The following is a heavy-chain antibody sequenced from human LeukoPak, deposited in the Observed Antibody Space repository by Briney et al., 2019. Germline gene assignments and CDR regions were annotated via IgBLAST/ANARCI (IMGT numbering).Heavy chain of an antibody. V-gene: IGHV3-15*01. CDR1: GFTFSNAW. Sequence: GRSLRLSCAASGFTFSNAWMSWVRQAPGKGLEWVGRIKSKTDGGTTDYAAPVKGRFIISRDDSKNTLYLQMNSLKTEDTAVYYCTTSTGRLTYFDYRGQGTLVTVSS. CDR2: IKSKTDGGTT. CDR3: TTSTGRLTYFDY. J-gene: IGHJ4*02. D-gene: IGHD3-10*01.